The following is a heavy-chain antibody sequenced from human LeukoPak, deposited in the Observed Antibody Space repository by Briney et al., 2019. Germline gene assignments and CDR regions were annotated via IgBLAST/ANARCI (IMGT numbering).Heavy chain of an antibody. CDR3: ATIKRGSIFGYFDF. CDR2: LFDSVNT. Sequence: SETLSLTCTVSGGSISSHYWSWIRQPPGKGLEWIAYLFDSVNTKDNPSLQSRLTLSADTSKNQFSLRLSSVTAADTAVYYCATIKRGSIFGYFDFWGQGIKVSVSS. V-gene: IGHV4-59*11. CDR1: GGSISSHY. D-gene: IGHD5-18*01. J-gene: IGHJ4*02.